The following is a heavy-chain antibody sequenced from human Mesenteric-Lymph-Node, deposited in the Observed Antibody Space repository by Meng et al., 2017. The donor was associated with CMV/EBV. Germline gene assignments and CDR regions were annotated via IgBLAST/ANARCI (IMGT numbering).Heavy chain of an antibody. CDR1: GGTFSGYY. CDR3: AREGGKDCSSTSCYSH. Sequence: HGGTFSGYYWSWIRQPPGKGLEWIGEINHSGSTNYNPSLKSRVSISVDTSKNQFSLKLSSVTAADTAVYYCAREGGKDCSSTSCYSHWGQGTLVTVSS. J-gene: IGHJ4*02. D-gene: IGHD2-2*01. V-gene: IGHV4-34*01. CDR2: INHSGST.